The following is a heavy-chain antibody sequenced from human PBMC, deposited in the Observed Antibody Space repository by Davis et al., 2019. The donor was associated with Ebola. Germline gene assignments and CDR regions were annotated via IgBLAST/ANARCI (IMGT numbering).Heavy chain of an antibody. Sequence: SVKVSCKASGYTFTGYYMHWVRQAPGQGLEWMGGIIPIFGTANYAQKFQGRVTITADESTSTAYMELSSLRSEDTAVYYCARDRAPVGYYFDYWGQGTLVTVSS. CDR2: IIPIFGTA. CDR3: ARDRAPVGYYFDY. J-gene: IGHJ4*02. CDR1: GYTFTGYY. V-gene: IGHV1-69*13. D-gene: IGHD4-23*01.